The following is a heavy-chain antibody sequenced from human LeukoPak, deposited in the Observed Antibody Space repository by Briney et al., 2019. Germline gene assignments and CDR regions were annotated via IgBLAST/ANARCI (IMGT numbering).Heavy chain of an antibody. CDR1: RFTFSTYW. CDR3: AGSHCSGGSCSDAFDI. J-gene: IGHJ3*02. D-gene: IGHD2-15*01. V-gene: IGHV3-7*01. CDR2: IKQDGSEK. Sequence: RSGGSLRLSCAASRFTFSTYWMSWVRQAPGKGLEWVANIKQDGSEKYYVDSVKGRFTISRDNAKNSLYLQMNSLRAEDTAVYYCAGSHCSGGSCSDAFDIWGQGTMVTVSS.